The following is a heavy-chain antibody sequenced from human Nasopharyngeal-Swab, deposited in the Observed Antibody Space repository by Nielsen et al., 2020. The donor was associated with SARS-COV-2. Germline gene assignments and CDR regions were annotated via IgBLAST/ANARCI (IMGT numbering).Heavy chain of an antibody. V-gene: IGHV3-74*01. D-gene: IGHD4-23*01. CDR1: GFSFSTFW. CDR3: ARDPGGFGGY. Sequence: GGSLRLSCAASGFSFSTFWMHWVRQVPGEGLVWVSRINTDGRRTNYAESVKGRFTISRDNVKNMLYLQMNNLRPEDTAVYYCARDPGGFGGYWGQGTLATVSS. CDR2: INTDGRRT. J-gene: IGHJ4*02.